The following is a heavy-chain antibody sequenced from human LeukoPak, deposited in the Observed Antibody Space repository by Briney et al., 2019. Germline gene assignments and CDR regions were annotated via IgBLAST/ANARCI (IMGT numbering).Heavy chain of an antibody. CDR2: INPNSGGT. D-gene: IGHD6-19*01. CDR3: ARVFRRGSGWYLDAFDI. V-gene: IGHV1-2*02. CDR1: GYTFTGYY. J-gene: IGHJ3*02. Sequence: GASVKVSCKASGYTFTGYYMHWVRQAPGQGLEWMGWINPNSGGTNYAQKFQGRVTMTRDTSISTAYMEPSRLRSDDTAVYYCARVFRRGSGWYLDAFDIWGQGTMVTVSS.